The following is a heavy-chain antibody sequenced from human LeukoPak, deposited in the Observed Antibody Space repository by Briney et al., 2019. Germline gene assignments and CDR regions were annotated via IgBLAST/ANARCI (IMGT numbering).Heavy chain of an antibody. Sequence: GVALRLSCAASGFTFSNYAMSWVRQAPGKGLEWVSVISGSGGSTYYADSVKGRFTISRDNSKNTLYLQMNSLRAEDTAVYYCAKDQAYGSGSYSDFDYWGQGTLVSVSS. CDR2: ISGSGGST. D-gene: IGHD3-10*01. J-gene: IGHJ4*02. CDR3: AKDQAYGSGSYSDFDY. CDR1: GFTFSNYA. V-gene: IGHV3-23*01.